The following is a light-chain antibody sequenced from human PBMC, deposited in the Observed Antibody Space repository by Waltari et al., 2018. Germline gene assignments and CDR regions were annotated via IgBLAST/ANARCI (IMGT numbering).Light chain of an antibody. CDR3: QSYDRSLSVV. CDR2: GNN. CDR1: GSNIGAGYD. J-gene: IGLJ2*01. V-gene: IGLV1-40*01. Sequence: QSALTQPPSVSGAPGQRITISCTGSGSNIGAGYDVHWYQQFPGTAPNLLLYGNNNRPSGVPARSFGSKTGTSASLASTGLQADDEADYYCQSYDRSLSVVFGGGTKLTVL.